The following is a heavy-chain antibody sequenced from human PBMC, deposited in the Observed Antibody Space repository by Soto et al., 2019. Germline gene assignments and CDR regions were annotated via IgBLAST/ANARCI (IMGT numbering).Heavy chain of an antibody. D-gene: IGHD3-3*01. CDR3: ARDRYYDFWSGPYYCYYGMDV. J-gene: IGHJ6*02. CDR2: ISAYNGNT. V-gene: IGHV1-18*01. Sequence: GASVKVSCKASGYTFTSYGISCVRQAAGQGLEWMGWISAYNGNTNYAQKLQGRVTMTTDTSTSTAYMVLRSLRSDDTAVYYCARDRYYDFWSGPYYCYYGMDVWGQGTTVTVSS. CDR1: GYTFTSYG.